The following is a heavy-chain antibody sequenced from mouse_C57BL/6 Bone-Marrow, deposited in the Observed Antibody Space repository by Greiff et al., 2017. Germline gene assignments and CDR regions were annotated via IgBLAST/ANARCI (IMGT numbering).Heavy chain of an antibody. J-gene: IGHJ4*01. CDR3: AREGLRRAIDY. CDR2: ISARGSYT. D-gene: IGHD2-12*01. Sequence: EVHLVESGGGLVKPGGSLKLSCEASGFTFSSYAMSWVRQTPEKRLEWVANISARGSYTYYPENVKGRFTITRDNAKNNLYLQMSHLKSEDTAMYDCAREGLRRAIDYWGQGTSVTVSS. CDR1: GFTFSSYA. V-gene: IGHV5-4*01.